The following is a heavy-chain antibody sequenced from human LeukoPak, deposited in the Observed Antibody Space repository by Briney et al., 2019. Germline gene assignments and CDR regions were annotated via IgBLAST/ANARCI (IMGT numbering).Heavy chain of an antibody. J-gene: IGHJ4*02. Sequence: GGSLRLSCAASAFTFSDYYMSWIRQAPGMGLMWVSYLSSSSSYTNYADSVKGRFTISRDNAKNSLYLQMNSLRADDTAVYYCARGRARGVAAPFDYWGQGTLVTVSS. D-gene: IGHD3-10*01. CDR3: ARGRARGVAAPFDY. CDR2: LSSSSSYT. CDR1: AFTFSDYY. V-gene: IGHV3-11*05.